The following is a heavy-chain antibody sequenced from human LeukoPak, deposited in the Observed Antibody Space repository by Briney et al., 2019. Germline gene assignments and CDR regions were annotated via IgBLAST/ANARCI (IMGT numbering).Heavy chain of an antibody. CDR3: ARDENWALDY. D-gene: IGHD3-16*01. CDR1: GFTFSSYT. CDR2: INTKSKVM. V-gene: IGHV3-48*01. J-gene: IGHJ4*02. Sequence: GGSLRLSCAAPGFTFSSYTMNWVRQAPGKGLEWVSFINTKSKVMYYADSVKGRFTISRDNARNSLYLQMNSLRVEDTAVYYCARDENWALDYWGQGTLVTVSS.